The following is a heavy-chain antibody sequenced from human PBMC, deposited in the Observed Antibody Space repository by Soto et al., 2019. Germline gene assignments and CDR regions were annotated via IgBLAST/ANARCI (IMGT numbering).Heavy chain of an antibody. Sequence: PGQSRTISCKASGYGFTGYWIGWVRQLPGKGLERMGTVYAGDSDTRYSPSFQGQVTISADKSITTAYLQRSSLKASDTALYYCARHSRRSSGWYGDYWGQGSPV. J-gene: IGHJ4*02. CDR2: VYAGDSDT. V-gene: IGHV5-51*01. CDR1: GYGFTGYW. D-gene: IGHD6-19*01. CDR3: ARHSRRSSGWYGDY.